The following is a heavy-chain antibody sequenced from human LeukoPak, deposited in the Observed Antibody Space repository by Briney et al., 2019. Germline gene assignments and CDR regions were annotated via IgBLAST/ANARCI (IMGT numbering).Heavy chain of an antibody. Sequence: GGSLRLSCAASGFTFSSYAMSWVRQAPGKGLEWVSAVSGSGGSTYYADSVKGRFTISRDNSKNTLYLQMNSLRAEDTAVYYCAGGGAKTPFDYWGQGTLVTVSS. D-gene: IGHD3-16*01. J-gene: IGHJ4*02. CDR2: VSGSGGST. CDR1: GFTFSSYA. CDR3: AGGGAKTPFDY. V-gene: IGHV3-23*01.